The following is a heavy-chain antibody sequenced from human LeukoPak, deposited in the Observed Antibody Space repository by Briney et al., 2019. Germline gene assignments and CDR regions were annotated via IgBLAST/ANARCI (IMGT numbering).Heavy chain of an antibody. Sequence: ASVKVSCKVSGYTLTELSMHWVRQAPGKGLEWMGGFDPEDGETFYAQKFQGRVTMTKDTSTDTAYMELSSLRSEDTAVYYCARIKIWAVAADIDYWGQGTLVTVSS. J-gene: IGHJ4*02. CDR2: FDPEDGET. CDR1: GYTLTELS. CDR3: ARIKIWAVAADIDY. D-gene: IGHD6-19*01. V-gene: IGHV1-24*01.